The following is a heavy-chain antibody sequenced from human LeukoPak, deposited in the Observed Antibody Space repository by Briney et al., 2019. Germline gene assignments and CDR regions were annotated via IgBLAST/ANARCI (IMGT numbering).Heavy chain of an antibody. CDR2: ISGSGGST. CDR1: GFTFSSYA. J-gene: IGHJ6*02. CDR3: AKDWIQSYNYYYYGMDV. D-gene: IGHD5-18*01. V-gene: IGHV3-23*01. Sequence: GGSLRLSCAASGFTFSSYAMSWVRQAPGKGLEWVSAISGSGGSTYYAVSVKGRFTISRDNSKNTLYLQMNSLRAEDTAVYYCAKDWIQSYNYYYYGMDVWGQGTTVTVSS.